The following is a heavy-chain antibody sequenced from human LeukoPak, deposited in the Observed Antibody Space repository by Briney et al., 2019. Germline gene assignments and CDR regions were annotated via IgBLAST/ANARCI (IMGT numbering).Heavy chain of an antibody. CDR3: ALTVQLDRPTTDAFDI. V-gene: IGHV4-30-4*08. J-gene: IGHJ3*02. CDR1: GGSISSGDYY. CDR2: IYYSGST. D-gene: IGHD1-1*01. Sequence: SQTLSLTCTVSGGSISSGDYYWSWIRLPPGKGLEWIGYIYYSGSTYYNPSLKSRVTISVDTSKNQLSLKLSSVTAADTAVYYCALTVQLDRPTTDAFDIWGQGTMVTVSS.